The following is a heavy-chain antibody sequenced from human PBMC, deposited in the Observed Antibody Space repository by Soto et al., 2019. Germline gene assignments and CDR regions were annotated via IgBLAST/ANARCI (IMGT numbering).Heavy chain of an antibody. CDR1: GGTFSSYA. J-gene: IGHJ3*02. D-gene: IGHD3-16*01. CDR3: ARDRLMITFGGVGDGRWFAFDI. V-gene: IGHV1-69*12. CDR2: IILIFGTA. Sequence: QVQLVQSGAEVKKPGSSVKVSCKASGGTFSSYAISWGGKALGKGLGWWGGIILIFGTANYAQKFQGRVTITADESTSTAYMELSSLRSEDTAVYYCARDRLMITFGGVGDGRWFAFDIWGQGTMVTVSS.